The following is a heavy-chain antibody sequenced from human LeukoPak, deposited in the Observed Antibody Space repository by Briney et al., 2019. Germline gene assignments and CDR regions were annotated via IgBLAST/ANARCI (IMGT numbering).Heavy chain of an antibody. D-gene: IGHD2-8*01. Sequence: KSSETLSLTCTVSGGSISSYYWSWIRQPPGKGLEWIGEINHSGSTNYNPSLKSRVTISVDTSKNQFSLKLSSVTAADTAVYYCAKLYRPGPYFDYWGQGTLVTVSS. CDR3: AKLYRPGPYFDY. J-gene: IGHJ4*02. CDR1: GGSISSYY. CDR2: INHSGST. V-gene: IGHV4-34*01.